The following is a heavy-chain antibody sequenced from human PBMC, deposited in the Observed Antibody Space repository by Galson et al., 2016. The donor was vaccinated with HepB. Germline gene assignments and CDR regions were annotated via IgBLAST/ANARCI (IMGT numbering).Heavy chain of an antibody. V-gene: IGHV4-39*01. CDR2: ICYSGST. J-gene: IGHJ5*02. Sequence: ETLSLTCTVSGGSISSTSNHYWGWIRQSPGKGLEWIGSICYSGSTHYSTSLKSRATISGEPSKHQFYLRLNSMSSADTAVYYCARALVYRDAGSPDNWFEPWGQGTLVTVSP. D-gene: IGHD2-8*01. CDR1: GGSISSTSNHY. CDR3: ARALVYRDAGSPDNWFEP.